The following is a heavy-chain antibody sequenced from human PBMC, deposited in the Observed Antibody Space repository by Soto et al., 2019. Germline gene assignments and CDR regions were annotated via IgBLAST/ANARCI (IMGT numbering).Heavy chain of an antibody. V-gene: IGHV3-7*03. Sequence: PGGSLRLSCAASGFTFSDYYMSWVRQAPGKGLEWVANIKGDGSDEYYVDSVKGRFTISRDNAKNSLYLQMNSLRADDTAVYYCARVSRREVRFYWGQGTLVTVSS. J-gene: IGHJ4*02. CDR2: IKGDGSDE. CDR1: GFTFSDYY. CDR3: ARVSRREVRFY. D-gene: IGHD3-16*01.